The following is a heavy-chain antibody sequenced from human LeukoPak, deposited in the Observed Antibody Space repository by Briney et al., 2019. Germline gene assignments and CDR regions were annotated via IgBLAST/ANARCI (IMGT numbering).Heavy chain of an antibody. Sequence: GGSLRLSCAASGFTFSSYSMNWVRQAPGKGLDWVSYISSGSSTIFYADSVKGRFTISRDNSKNTLYLQMNSLRAEDTAVYYCAKDLGYSSSWSDYWGQGTLVTVSS. D-gene: IGHD6-13*01. CDR3: AKDLGYSSSWSDY. CDR1: GFTFSSYS. V-gene: IGHV3-48*01. CDR2: ISSGSSTI. J-gene: IGHJ4*02.